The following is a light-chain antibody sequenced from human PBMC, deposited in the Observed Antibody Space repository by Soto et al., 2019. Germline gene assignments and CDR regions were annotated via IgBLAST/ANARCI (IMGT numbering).Light chain of an antibody. V-gene: IGKV3-11*01. J-gene: IGKJ5*01. CDR3: QQGSAWLPIT. CDR2: DAS. Sequence: EIVLTNSPATLSLSPTERATLSCRASQSVGDYLAWYQQKPGQAPRLLIYDASNRATGIPARFSGSGSGTDFTLTISSLEPEDFAVYFCQQGSAWLPITFGQGTRLEIK. CDR1: QSVGDY.